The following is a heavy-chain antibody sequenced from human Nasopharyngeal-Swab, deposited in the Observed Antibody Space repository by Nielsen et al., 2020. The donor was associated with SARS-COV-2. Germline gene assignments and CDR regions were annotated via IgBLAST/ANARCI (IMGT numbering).Heavy chain of an antibody. D-gene: IGHD5-18*01. CDR1: GGSFSGYY. CDR2: INHSGST. V-gene: IGHV4-34*01. J-gene: IGHJ4*02. Sequence: SETLSLTCAVYGGSFSGYYWSWIRQPPGKGLEWIGEINHSGSTNYNPSLKSRVTISVDTSKNQFSLKLSSVTAADTAVHYCARHTANTEDWGQGTLVTVSS. CDR3: ARHTANTED.